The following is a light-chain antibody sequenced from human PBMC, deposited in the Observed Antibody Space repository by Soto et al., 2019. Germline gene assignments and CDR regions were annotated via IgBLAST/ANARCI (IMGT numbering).Light chain of an antibody. J-gene: IGLJ3*02. Sequence: QSALTQPRSVSGSPGQSVTISCTGTSSDVGDYNYVSWYQQHPGKAPKLMIYDVSKRPSGVPDRFSGSKSGNTASLTISGLQAEDEADYYCCSYAGSYTYWVFGGGTKLTVL. V-gene: IGLV2-11*01. CDR3: CSYAGSYTYWV. CDR2: DVS. CDR1: SSDVGDYNY.